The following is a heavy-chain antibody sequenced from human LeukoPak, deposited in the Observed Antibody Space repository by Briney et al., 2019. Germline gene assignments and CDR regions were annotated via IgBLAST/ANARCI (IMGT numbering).Heavy chain of an antibody. CDR3: ARDGGKETRGRGLQLLWDY. J-gene: IGHJ4*02. CDR2: ISGSGDST. CDR1: GFTFNTYA. Sequence: GSLRLSCGASGFTFNTYAMSWVRQAPGKGLEWVSSISGSGDSTYYADSVKGRFTISRDNSKNTPYLQMNSLRAEDTAVYYCARDGGKETRGRGLQLLWDYWGQGTLVTVSS. D-gene: IGHD3-16*01. V-gene: IGHV3-23*01.